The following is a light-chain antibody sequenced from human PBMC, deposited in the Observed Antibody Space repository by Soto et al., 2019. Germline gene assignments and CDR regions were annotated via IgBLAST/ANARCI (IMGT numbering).Light chain of an antibody. CDR3: QLYDNSLYT. V-gene: IGKV3-20*01. J-gene: IGKJ2*01. Sequence: EVVLTQSPGTLSLSPGERATLSCRASQSVSSNYVAWYQQKPGQATRLLIFDTSTRATGIPDRFSGSGSGTDFILTISRLDPEDFAVYYCQLYDNSLYTFGQGTKLEIK. CDR2: DTS. CDR1: QSVSSNY.